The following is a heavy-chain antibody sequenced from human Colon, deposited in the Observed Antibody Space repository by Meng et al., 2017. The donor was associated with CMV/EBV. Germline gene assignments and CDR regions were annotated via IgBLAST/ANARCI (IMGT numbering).Heavy chain of an antibody. J-gene: IGHJ4*02. Sequence: ASVKVSCKTSGYTFNSYYMHWVRQAPGQGLEWMGWISAYDGHTDYAQKFQGRVTMTTDTSTSTTYMELRRLRSDDTAVYYCARDRSSSDYWGQGTLVTVSS. V-gene: IGHV1-18*01. CDR3: ARDRSSSDY. CDR2: ISAYDGHT. CDR1: GYTFNSYY. D-gene: IGHD6-13*01.